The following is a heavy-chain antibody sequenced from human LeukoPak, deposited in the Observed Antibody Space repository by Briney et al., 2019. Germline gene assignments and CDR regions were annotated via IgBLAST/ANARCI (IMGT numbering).Heavy chain of an antibody. J-gene: IGHJ5*02. D-gene: IGHD3/OR15-3a*01. CDR2: IYYSGNT. CDR1: GDSISRGGYY. CDR3: ARDGQVRFSFDP. V-gene: IGHV4-31*03. Sequence: PSETLSLTCTVSGDSISRGGYYWNWIRQHPGKGLAWIGYIYYSGNTDYNPSLKSRVIISVDTSKNQFSLKLNSVTAADTAVYYCARDGQVRFSFDPWGQGTLVTVSS.